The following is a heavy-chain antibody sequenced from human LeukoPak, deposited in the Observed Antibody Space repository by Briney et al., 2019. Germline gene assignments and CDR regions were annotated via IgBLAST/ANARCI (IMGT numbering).Heavy chain of an antibody. CDR1: GFTFSSYS. CDR3: ARDTWFGELSPIDY. Sequence: GGSLRLSCAASGFTFSSYSMNWVRQAPGKGLEWVSSISSSSSYIYYADSVKGRFTISRDNAKNSLYLQMNSLRAEDMAVYYCARDTWFGELSPIDYWGQGTLVTVSS. J-gene: IGHJ4*02. V-gene: IGHV3-21*01. D-gene: IGHD3-10*01. CDR2: ISSSSSYI.